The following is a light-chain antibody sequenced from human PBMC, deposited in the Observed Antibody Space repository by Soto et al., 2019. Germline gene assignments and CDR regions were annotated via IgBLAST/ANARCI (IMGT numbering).Light chain of an antibody. CDR1: QSAGNF. CDR2: AAS. Sequence: EIVITQSPATPSVSPGETASPSRLASQSAGNFLAWYQQKPGQAPRLLIYAASTRAAAVPDRFTGSGSGTDFALTISRLEPEDFGVYYCQQYGDSPLTSGPGTKVDIK. J-gene: IGKJ3*01. V-gene: IGKV3D-15*02. CDR3: QQYGDSPLT.